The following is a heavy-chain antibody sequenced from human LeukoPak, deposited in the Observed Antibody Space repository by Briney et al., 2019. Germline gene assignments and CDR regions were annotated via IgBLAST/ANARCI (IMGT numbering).Heavy chain of an antibody. CDR1: GYTFTSYD. CDR2: MNPNSGNT. D-gene: IGHD3-22*01. J-gene: IGHJ4*02. Sequence: GASVKVSCKASGYTFTSYDINWVRQATGQGLEWMGWMNPNSGNTGYAQKFQGRVTITRNTSISTAYMELSSLRSEDTAVYYCARDGYYYDSSGYYGGYWGQGTLVTVSS. CDR3: ARDGYYYDSSGYYGGY. V-gene: IGHV1-8*03.